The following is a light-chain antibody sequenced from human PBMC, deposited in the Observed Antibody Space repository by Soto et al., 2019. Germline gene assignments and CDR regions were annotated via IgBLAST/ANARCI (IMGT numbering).Light chain of an antibody. CDR3: SSFTSSSTYV. Sequence: QSVLTQPASVSGSPGQSIAISCTGTSSDVGGYNYVSWYQQHPGKAPKLIIYDVTNRPSGVSDRFSGSKSGNTASLTISGLQAEDEADYYCSSFTSSSTYVFGSGTKVNVL. CDR1: SSDVGGYNY. J-gene: IGLJ1*01. V-gene: IGLV2-14*01. CDR2: DVT.